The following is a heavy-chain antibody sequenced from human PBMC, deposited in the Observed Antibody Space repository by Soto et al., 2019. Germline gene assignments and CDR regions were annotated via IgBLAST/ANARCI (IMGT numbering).Heavy chain of an antibody. CDR2: IWYDGSNK. D-gene: IGHD3-10*01. CDR3: ARESGDWYFDL. V-gene: IGHV3-33*01. J-gene: IGHJ2*01. CDR1: GFTFSSYG. Sequence: GGSLRLSCAASGFTFSSYGMHWVRQAPGKGLEWVAVIWYDGSNKYYADSVKGRFTISRDNSKNTLYLQMNSLRAEDTAVYYCARESGDWYFDLWGRGTLVTVSS.